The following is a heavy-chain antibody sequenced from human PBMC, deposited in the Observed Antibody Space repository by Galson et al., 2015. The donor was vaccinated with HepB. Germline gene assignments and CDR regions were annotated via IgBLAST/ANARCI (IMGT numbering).Heavy chain of an antibody. J-gene: IGHJ6*02. CDR3: ARVGYYGSGSYKGMDV. CDR1: GYTFTGYY. CDR2: INPNSGGT. Sequence: SCKASGYTFTGYYMHWVRQAPGQGLEWMGWINPNSGGTNYAQKFQGRVTMTWDTSISTAYMELSRLRSDDTAVYYCARVGYYGSGSYKGMDVWGQGTTVTVSS. D-gene: IGHD3-10*01. V-gene: IGHV1-2*02.